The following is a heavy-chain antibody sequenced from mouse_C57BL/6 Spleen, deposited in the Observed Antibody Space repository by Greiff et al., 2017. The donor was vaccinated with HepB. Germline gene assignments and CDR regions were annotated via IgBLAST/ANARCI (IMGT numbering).Heavy chain of an antibody. Sequence: VQLKESGPGLVKPSQSLSLTCSVTGYSITSGYYWNWIRQFPGNKLEWIGYISYDGSNNYNPSLKNRISITRDTSKNQFFLKLNSVTTEDTATYYCARYNYGYFDVWGTGTTVTVSS. D-gene: IGHD1-3*01. CDR2: ISYDGSN. CDR1: GYSITSGYY. CDR3: ARYNYGYFDV. V-gene: IGHV3-6*01. J-gene: IGHJ1*03.